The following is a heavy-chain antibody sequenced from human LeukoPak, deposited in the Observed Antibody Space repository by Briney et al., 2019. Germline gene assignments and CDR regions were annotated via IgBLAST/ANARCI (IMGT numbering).Heavy chain of an antibody. V-gene: IGHV4-59*01. CDR3: TRDLGYCSGGSCFDAFDI. CDR1: GGSISSYY. J-gene: IGHJ3*02. Sequence: PSETLSLTCTVSGGSISSYYWSWLRQPPGKGLEWIGYIYYSGSTNYNPSLKSRVTISVDTSKNQFSLKLSSVTAADTAVYYCTRDLGYCSGGSCFDAFDIWGQGTMVTVSS. D-gene: IGHD2-15*01. CDR2: IYYSGST.